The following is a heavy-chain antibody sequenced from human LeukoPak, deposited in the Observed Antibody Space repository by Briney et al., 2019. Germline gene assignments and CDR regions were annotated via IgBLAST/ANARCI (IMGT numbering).Heavy chain of an antibody. CDR3: ARDSVAYCGGDCYFHSYYYGMDV. V-gene: IGHV1-8*01. CDR1: GYTFTSYD. CDR2: MNPNSGNT. Sequence: GASVKVSCKASGYTFTSYDINWVRQATGQGLEWMGWMNPNSGNTGYAQKFQGRVTMTRNTSISTAYMELSSLRSEDTAVYYCARDSVAYCGGDCYFHSYYYGMDVWGQGTTVTVSS. D-gene: IGHD2-21*02. J-gene: IGHJ6*02.